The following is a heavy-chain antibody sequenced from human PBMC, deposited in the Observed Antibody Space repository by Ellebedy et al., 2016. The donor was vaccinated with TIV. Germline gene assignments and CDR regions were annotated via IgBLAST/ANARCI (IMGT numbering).Heavy chain of an antibody. D-gene: IGHD6-13*01. V-gene: IGHV3-11*01. Sequence: GESLKISCAASGFTFSGYYMSWFRQAPGKGPGWVSYISYSGDLMYYADSVKGRFTTSRDNAGNSLYLQMNSLRAEDTAVYYCARLGVIAAAGASDSWGQGTLVTVSS. CDR1: GFTFSGYY. CDR3: ARLGVIAAAGASDS. J-gene: IGHJ4*02. CDR2: ISYSGDLM.